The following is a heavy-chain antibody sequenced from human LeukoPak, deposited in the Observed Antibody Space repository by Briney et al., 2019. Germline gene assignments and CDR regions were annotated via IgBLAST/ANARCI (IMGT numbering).Heavy chain of an antibody. CDR1: GFTFSSYA. CDR2: ISSNGGST. V-gene: IGHV3-64*01. D-gene: IGHD3-3*01. J-gene: IGHJ4*02. Sequence: GGSLRLSCAASGFTFSSYAMHWVRQAPGKGLEYVSAISSNGGSTYYANSVKGRFTISRDNSKNTLYLQMNSLRAEDTAVYYCVHSYYDFWSGYYSFDYWGQGTLVTVSS. CDR3: VHSYYDFWSGYYSFDY.